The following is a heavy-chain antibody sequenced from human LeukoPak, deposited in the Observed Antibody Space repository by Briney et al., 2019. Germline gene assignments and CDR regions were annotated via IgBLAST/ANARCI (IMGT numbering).Heavy chain of an antibody. CDR3: ASTSRSMNQPFDY. Sequence: GGSLRLSCAASGFTFSDYAMHWVRQAPGKGLEWVSGISRNSGSIGYADSVKGRFTISRDNTKNTLYLQMNSLRAEDTAVYYCASTSRSMNQPFDYWGQGTLVTVSS. D-gene: IGHD1-14*01. V-gene: IGHV3-9*01. CDR2: ISRNSGSI. J-gene: IGHJ4*02. CDR1: GFTFSDYA.